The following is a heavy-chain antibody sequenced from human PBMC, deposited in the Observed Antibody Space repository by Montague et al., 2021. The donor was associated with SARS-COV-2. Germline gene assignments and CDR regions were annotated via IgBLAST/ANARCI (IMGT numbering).Heavy chain of an antibody. CDR1: LHSCVVEF. J-gene: IGHJ6*02. CDR3: ARFAYRLLFIASYYGMDV. V-gene: IGHV4-34*01. D-gene: IGHD2-2*01. CDR2: VCHLLLA. Sequence: SETLSLTCAVDLHSCVVEFWRRSQEHPSELQSPLQHVCHLLLAKYNPSLKSRVTISIDTSKNQFSLKLSSVTAADTAVYYCARFAYRLLFIASYYGMDVWGQGTTVTVSS.